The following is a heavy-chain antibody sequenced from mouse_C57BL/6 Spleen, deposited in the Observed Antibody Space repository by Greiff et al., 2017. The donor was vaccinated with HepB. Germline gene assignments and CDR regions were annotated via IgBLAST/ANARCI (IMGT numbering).Heavy chain of an antibody. CDR2: IYPGDGDT. CDR3: ARGRHSSEFAY. J-gene: IGHJ3*01. CDR1: GYAFSSYW. D-gene: IGHD3-1*01. Sequence: QVQLKESGAELVKPGASVKISCKASGYAFSSYWMNWVKQRPGKGLEWIGQIYPGDGDTNYNGKFKGKATLTADKSSSTAYMQLSSLTSEDSAVYFCARGRHSSEFAYWGQGTLVTVSA. V-gene: IGHV1-80*01.